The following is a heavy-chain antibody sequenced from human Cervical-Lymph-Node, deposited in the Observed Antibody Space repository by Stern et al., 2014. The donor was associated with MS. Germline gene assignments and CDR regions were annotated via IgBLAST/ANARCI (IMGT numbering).Heavy chain of an antibody. Sequence: VQLVESGGGVVQPGRSLRLSCAASGFTFSNYGMHWVRQAPGKGLEWLAVIWHDGNKKYYAESVKGRFTISRDNSKNTLFLQMSSLTAEDTALYYCARGNWNYEGMGYWGQGTLVTVSS. D-gene: IGHD1-7*01. CDR3: ARGNWNYEGMGY. CDR2: IWHDGNKK. J-gene: IGHJ4*02. V-gene: IGHV3-33*01. CDR1: GFTFSNYG.